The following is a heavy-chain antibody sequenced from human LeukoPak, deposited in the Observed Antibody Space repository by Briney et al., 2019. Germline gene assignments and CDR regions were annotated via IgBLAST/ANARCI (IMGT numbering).Heavy chain of an antibody. CDR3: ARAVVGATSYFDY. Sequence: SETLSLTCTVSGSSISSSSYYWGWIRQPPGKGLEWIGSIYYSGSTYYNPSLKSRVTISVDTSKNQFSLKLSSVTAADTAVYYCARAVVGATSYFDYWGQGTLVTVSS. CDR1: GSSISSSSYY. CDR2: IYYSGST. J-gene: IGHJ4*02. D-gene: IGHD1-26*01. V-gene: IGHV4-39*07.